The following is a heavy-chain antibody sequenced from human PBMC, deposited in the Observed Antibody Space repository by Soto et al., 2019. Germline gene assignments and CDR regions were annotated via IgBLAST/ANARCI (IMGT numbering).Heavy chain of an antibody. D-gene: IGHD2-2*01. J-gene: IGHJ6*02. CDR2: ISSSRSYI. V-gene: IGHV3-21*01. CDR3: AKDQDIVLVPPLDV. Sequence: SGFTFSSYNMNWVRQAPGKGLEWVSSISSSRSYIYYADSVKGRFTVSRDNAKNSLYLQMNSLRAEDTAVYYCAKDQDIVLVPPLDVWGQGATATVSS. CDR1: GFTFSSYN.